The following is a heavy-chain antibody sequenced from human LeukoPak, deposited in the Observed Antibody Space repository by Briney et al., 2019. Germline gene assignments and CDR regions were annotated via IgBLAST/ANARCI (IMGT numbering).Heavy chain of an antibody. CDR3: ASFEARGSTMVRGVIKAWAFDI. CDR1: GFTVSSNY. J-gene: IGHJ3*02. V-gene: IGHV3-53*01. Sequence: QAGGSLRLSCAASGFTVSSNYMSWVRQAPGKGLEWVSVIYSGGSTYYADSVKGRFTISRDNSKNTLYLQMNSLRAEDTAVYYCASFEARGSTMVRGVIKAWAFDIWGQGTMVTVSS. CDR2: IYSGGST. D-gene: IGHD3-10*01.